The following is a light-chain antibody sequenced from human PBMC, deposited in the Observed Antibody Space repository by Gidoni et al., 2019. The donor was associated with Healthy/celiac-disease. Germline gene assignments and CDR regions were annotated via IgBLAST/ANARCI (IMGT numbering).Light chain of an antibody. CDR3: QQSYSTPIT. CDR2: AAS. CDR1: QSSSSY. J-gene: IGKJ5*01. V-gene: IGKV1-39*01. Sequence: DIQMTQSPSSLSASIGDRVPITCRASQSSSSYLNWYQQKPGKAPKLLIYAASSLQRGVPSRFSGSGSGTDFTLTISSLQPEDFATYYCQQSYSTPITFXQXTRLEIK.